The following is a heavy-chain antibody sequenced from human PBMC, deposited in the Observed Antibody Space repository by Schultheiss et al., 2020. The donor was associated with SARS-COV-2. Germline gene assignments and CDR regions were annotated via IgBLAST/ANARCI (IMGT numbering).Heavy chain of an antibody. D-gene: IGHD3-3*01. CDR1: GYKFSDFY. CDR2: ISAYNGDT. V-gene: IGHV1-18*04. CDR3: ARDPCYDFWRGYFVDSGMDV. J-gene: IGHJ6*02. Sequence: GESLKISCKASGYKFSDFYIHWVRQAPGQGLEWMGWISAYNGDTNYAQKVQGRVTLTTDTSTSTAYMELRSLRSDDTAVYYCARDPCYDFWRGYFVDSGMDVWGQGTTVTVSS.